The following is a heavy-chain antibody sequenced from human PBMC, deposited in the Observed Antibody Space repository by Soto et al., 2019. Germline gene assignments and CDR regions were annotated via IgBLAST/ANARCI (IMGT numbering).Heavy chain of an antibody. CDR1: GFTFSSYG. CDR2: IWYDGSNK. J-gene: IGHJ4*02. CDR3: ARGGLTAYFAY. Sequence: QVQLVESGGGVVQPGRSLRLSCAASGFTFSSYGMHWVRQAPGKGLEWVAVIWYDGSNKYYADSVKGRFTISRHNSKNTRHLQMNGLRAEETAGYYCARGGLTAYFAYWGQGTLVTVSS. V-gene: IGHV3-33*01. D-gene: IGHD2-21*02.